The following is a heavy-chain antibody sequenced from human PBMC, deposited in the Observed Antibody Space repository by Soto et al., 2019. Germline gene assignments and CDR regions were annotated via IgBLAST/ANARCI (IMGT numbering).Heavy chain of an antibody. Sequence: QVPLQESGPGLVKPSETLSLTCTVSGGSISSYYWSWIRQPPGKGLEWIGYIYYSGSTNYNPSLKSRVTISVDTSKNQFSLKLSSVTAADTAVYYCARDHMVPAAISYYYYGMDVWGQGTTVTVSS. D-gene: IGHD2-2*02. CDR3: ARDHMVPAAISYYYYGMDV. J-gene: IGHJ6*02. V-gene: IGHV4-59*01. CDR2: IYYSGST. CDR1: GGSISSYY.